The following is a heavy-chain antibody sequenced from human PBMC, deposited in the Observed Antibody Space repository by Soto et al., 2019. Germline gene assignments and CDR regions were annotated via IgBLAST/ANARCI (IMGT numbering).Heavy chain of an antibody. CDR1: GFIFSSYG. V-gene: IGHV3-30*18. CDR3: AKAGASNPFDY. CDR2: ISYDGSNK. J-gene: IGHJ4*02. D-gene: IGHD4-4*01. Sequence: QVQLVESGGGVVQPGRSLRLSCAASGFIFSSYGMHWVRQAPGKGLEWVAVISYDGSNKYYADSVKGRFTISRDNSKNTLYLKMNSLRAEDTAVYYCAKAGASNPFDYWGQGTLVTVSS.